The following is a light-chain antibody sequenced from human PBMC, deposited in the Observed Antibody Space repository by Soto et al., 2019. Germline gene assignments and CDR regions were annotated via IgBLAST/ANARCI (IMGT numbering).Light chain of an antibody. CDR3: SSYTSRSTYV. CDR1: SSDVGDYNY. V-gene: IGLV2-14*01. J-gene: IGLJ1*01. CDR2: EVT. Sequence: QSALTQPASVSGSPGQSITISCTGTSSDVGDYNYVSWYQHHPGKAPKLMIYEVTYRPSGVSNRFSGSKSGNTPSLNISGLQTEDEADYYCSSYTSRSTYVFGTGTKLTVL.